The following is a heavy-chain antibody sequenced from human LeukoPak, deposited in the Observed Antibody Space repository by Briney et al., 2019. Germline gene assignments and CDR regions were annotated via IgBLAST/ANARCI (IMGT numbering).Heavy chain of an antibody. V-gene: IGHV1-46*01. CDR2: INPSGGST. Sequence: ASVKVSCKASGYNFISYYMHWVRQAPGQGLEWMGIINPSGGSTSYAQKFQDRVTMTRDTSTSTVYMELSSLKSEDTAVYYCAREDVVLVDAVRYYYYGMDAWGQGTTVTVSS. CDR3: AREDVVLVDAVRYYYYGMDA. CDR1: GYNFISYY. D-gene: IGHD2-8*01. J-gene: IGHJ6*02.